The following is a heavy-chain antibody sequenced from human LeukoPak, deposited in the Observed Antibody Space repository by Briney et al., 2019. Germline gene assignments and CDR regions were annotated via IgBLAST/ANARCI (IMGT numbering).Heavy chain of an antibody. J-gene: IGHJ4*02. CDR3: AREYDFWSGYPSHFDY. CDR2: SNSDGTNT. V-gene: IGHV3-74*01. CDR1: GFSFSSYT. Sequence: GGSLRLSCAASGFSFSSYTMHWVRQVPGEGLVWVSRSNSDGTNTNYAGSVKGRFTISRDNAKNTLYLQMNSLRAEDTAVYYCAREYDFWSGYPSHFDYWGQGTLVTVSS. D-gene: IGHD3-3*01.